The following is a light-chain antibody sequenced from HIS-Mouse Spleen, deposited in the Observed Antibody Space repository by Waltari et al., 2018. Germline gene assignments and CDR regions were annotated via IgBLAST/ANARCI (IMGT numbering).Light chain of an antibody. CDR3: CSYAGSYTFEVV. CDR1: SSAVGGYNY. V-gene: IGLV2-11*01. J-gene: IGLJ2*01. CDR2: DVS. Sequence: QSALTQPRSVSGSPGQSVTISCTGTSSAVGGYNYVSWYQQHPGKAPKLMIYDVSKRPSGVPDRFSGSKSGNTASLTISELQAEDEADYYCCSYAGSYTFEVVFGGGTKLTVL.